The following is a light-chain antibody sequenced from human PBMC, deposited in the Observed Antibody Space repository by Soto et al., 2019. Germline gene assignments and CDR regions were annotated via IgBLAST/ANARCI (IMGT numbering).Light chain of an antibody. CDR3: QQRSNWPIT. CDR1: QSVSSN. V-gene: IGKV3-11*01. J-gene: IGKJ5*01. CDR2: GAS. Sequence: EIVMTQSPATLSVSPGERATLSCRASQSVSSNLAWYQQKPGQAPRLLISGASTRATGVPARFSGSGSGTDFTLTISSLEPEDFVVYYCQQRSNWPITFGQGTRLEIK.